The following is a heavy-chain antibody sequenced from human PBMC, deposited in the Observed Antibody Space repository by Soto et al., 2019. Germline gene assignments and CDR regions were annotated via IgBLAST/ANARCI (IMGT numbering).Heavy chain of an antibody. CDR3: ASSSCSGGSCPQSYYYYGMDV. V-gene: IGHV1-69*01. Sequence: QVQLVQSGAEVKKPGSSVKVPCKASGGTFSSYAISWVRQAPGQGLEWMGGIIPIFGTANYAQKFQGRVTITADEPSGAAYRELSSLRSEDTAVYYCASSSCSGGSCPQSYYYYGMDVWGQGTTVAFSS. J-gene: IGHJ6*02. CDR2: IIPIFGTA. CDR1: GGTFSSYA. D-gene: IGHD2-15*01.